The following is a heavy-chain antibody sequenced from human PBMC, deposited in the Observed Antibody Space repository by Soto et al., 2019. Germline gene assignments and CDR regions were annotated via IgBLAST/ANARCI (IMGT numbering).Heavy chain of an antibody. Sequence: QITLKESGPTLVRPAQTLTLTCDFSGFSLSTYHMGVAWIRQPPGQALEWLALLYWDDDKRYSPSLKDMLAISKDSSNSQVVLTITNTDPGDSATYFCANAGDYDLLTFDHWGPGSLVTVSS. D-gene: IGHD4-17*01. CDR1: GFSLSTYHMG. V-gene: IGHV2-5*02. J-gene: IGHJ4*01. CDR3: ANAGDYDLLTFDH. CDR2: LYWDDDK.